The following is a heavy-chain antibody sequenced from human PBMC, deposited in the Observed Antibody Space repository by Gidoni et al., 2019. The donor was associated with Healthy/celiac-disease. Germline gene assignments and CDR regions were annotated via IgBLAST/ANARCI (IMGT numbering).Heavy chain of an antibody. J-gene: IGHJ6*02. V-gene: IGHV4-39*01. CDR3: ARPGWLRFRGPGEYYYGMDV. CDR2: LYYSGST. D-gene: IGHD5-12*01. CDR1: GGSISSSSYY. Sequence: QLQLQESGPGLVKPSETLSLTCTVSGGSISSSSYYWGWIRQPPGKGLEWIGSLYYSGSTSYTPSLTSRVPISVDTSKHQFSLKLSSVTASDPSVYYCARPGWLRFRGPGEYYYGMDVWGQGTTVTVSS.